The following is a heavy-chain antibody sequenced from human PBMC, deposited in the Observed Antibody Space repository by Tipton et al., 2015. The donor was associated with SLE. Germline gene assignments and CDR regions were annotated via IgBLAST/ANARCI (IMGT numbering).Heavy chain of an antibody. V-gene: IGHV4-38-2*02. J-gene: IGHJ3*02. Sequence: GLVKPSETLSLTCAVSGYSISSGYYWGWIRQPPGKGLEWIGSIYHSGSTYYNPSLKSRVTILVDTSKNQFSLKLSSVTAADTAVYYCARDLGYDAFDIWGQGTMVTVSS. CDR3: ARDLGYDAFDI. CDR1: GYSISSGYY. D-gene: IGHD3-16*01. CDR2: IYHSGST.